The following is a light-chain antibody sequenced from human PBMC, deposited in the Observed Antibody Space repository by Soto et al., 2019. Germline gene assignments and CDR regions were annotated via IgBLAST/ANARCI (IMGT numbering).Light chain of an antibody. V-gene: IGKV3-20*01. CDR1: QSVSSSY. J-gene: IGKJ1*01. CDR2: GAS. Sequence: EIVLTQSPGTLSLSPGERATLSCRASQSVSSSYLAWYQQKPGQAHRLLIYGASSKATGIPDRFSGSGSGNDFTLTISRLEPEDFAVYYCQQYGSSQWTFGQGTKVEIK. CDR3: QQYGSSQWT.